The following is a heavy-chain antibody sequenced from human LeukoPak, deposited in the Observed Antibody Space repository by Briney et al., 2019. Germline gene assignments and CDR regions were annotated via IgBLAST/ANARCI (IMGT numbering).Heavy chain of an antibody. J-gene: IGHJ4*02. Sequence: SETLSLXCAVYGGSFSGYYWSWIRQPPGKGLEWIGEINHSGSTNYNPSLKSRVTISVDTSKNQFSLKLSSVTAADTAVYYCARGPRIMTTVTTGEDYWGQGTLVTVSS. CDR1: GGSFSGYY. CDR3: ARGPRIMTTVTTGEDY. D-gene: IGHD4-17*01. V-gene: IGHV4-34*01. CDR2: INHSGST.